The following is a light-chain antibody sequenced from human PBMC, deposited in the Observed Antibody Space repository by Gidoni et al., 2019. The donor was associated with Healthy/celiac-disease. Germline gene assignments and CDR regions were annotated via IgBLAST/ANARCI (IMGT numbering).Light chain of an antibody. J-gene: IGKJ2*03. V-gene: IGKV3-20*01. CDR1: QSVSSSY. Sequence: EIVLTQSTATLSLSPGDRATLSCRASQSVSSSYLAWYQQKPGQAPRLLIYGASSRATGIPDRFSGSGSGTDFTLTISRLEPEDFAVYYCQQYGSSPASFGQGTKLEIK. CDR3: QQYGSSPAS. CDR2: GAS.